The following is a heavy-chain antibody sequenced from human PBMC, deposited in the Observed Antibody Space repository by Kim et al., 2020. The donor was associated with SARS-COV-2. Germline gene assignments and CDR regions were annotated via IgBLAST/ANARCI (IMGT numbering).Heavy chain of an antibody. V-gene: IGHV1-24*01. CDR1: GYTLTELS. CDR2: FDPEDGET. J-gene: IGHJ3*02. Sequence: ASVKVSCKVSGYTLTELSMHWVRQAPGKGLEWMGGFDPEDGETIYAQKFQGRVTMNEDTSTDTAYMELSSLRSEDTAVYYCATVSRLALGAFDIWGQGTMVTVSS. CDR3: ATVSRLALGAFDI. D-gene: IGHD3-9*01.